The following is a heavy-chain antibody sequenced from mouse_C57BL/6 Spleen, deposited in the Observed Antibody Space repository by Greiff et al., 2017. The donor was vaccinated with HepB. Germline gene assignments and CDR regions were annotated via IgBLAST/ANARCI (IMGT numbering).Heavy chain of an antibody. CDR2: IDPSDSET. V-gene: IGHV1-52*01. CDR3: AREGRLLRTKEGIDY. J-gene: IGHJ2*01. D-gene: IGHD1-1*01. CDR1: GYTFTSYW. Sequence: QVQLQQPGAELVRPGSSVKLSCKASGYTFTSYWMHWVKQRPIQGLEWIGNIDPSDSETHYNQKFKDKATLTVDKSSSTAYMQISSLTSEDSAVYYGAREGRLLRTKEGIDYWGQGTTLTVSS.